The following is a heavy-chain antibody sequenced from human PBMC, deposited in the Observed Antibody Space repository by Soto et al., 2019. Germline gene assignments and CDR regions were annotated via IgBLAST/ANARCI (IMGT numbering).Heavy chain of an antibody. D-gene: IGHD6-6*01. CDR3: ARSYISSSYWFDP. V-gene: IGHV1-46*03. Sequence: GASVKVSCKASGYTFITYFMQWVRQAPGQGLEWMGVINPSRGTTTYAQKFQDRVTMTRDTSASTVYMELSSLRSEDTAMYYCARSYISSSYWFDPWGQGTLVTVSS. CDR1: GYTFITYF. CDR2: INPSRGTT. J-gene: IGHJ5*02.